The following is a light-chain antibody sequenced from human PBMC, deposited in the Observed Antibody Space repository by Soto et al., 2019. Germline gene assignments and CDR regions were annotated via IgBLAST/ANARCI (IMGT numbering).Light chain of an antibody. V-gene: IGLV2-14*03. CDR3: TSYTFINTCV. CDR1: SSDVGAYNY. CDR2: DVY. J-gene: IGLJ1*01. Sequence: QAVLTHPASVSGSPVQSITISCTGTSSDVGAYNYVSWYQQHPGKGPKLIIYDVYNRPSGVSTRFSGSTSGTTASLTISGLQPEDEADYYCTSYTFINTCVFRTGTEVTGL.